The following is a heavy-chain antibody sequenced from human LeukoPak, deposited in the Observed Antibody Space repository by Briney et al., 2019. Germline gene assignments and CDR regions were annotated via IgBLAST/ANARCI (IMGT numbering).Heavy chain of an antibody. D-gene: IGHD6-19*01. CDR3: ARGHSGGWFYFDS. CDR2: GGST. CDR1: GFTFSKYA. V-gene: IGHV3-23*01. Sequence: GGSLRLSCAASGFTFSKYAMSWVRQAPGRGLEWVSGGGSTYYADSVKGRFTISRDNSRNTLYLQMNSLRAEDTAVYYCARGHSGGWFYFDSWGQGTLVAVSS. J-gene: IGHJ4*02.